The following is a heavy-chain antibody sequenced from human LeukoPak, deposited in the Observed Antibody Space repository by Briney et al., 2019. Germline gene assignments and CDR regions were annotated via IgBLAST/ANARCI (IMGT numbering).Heavy chain of an antibody. D-gene: IGHD3-9*01. V-gene: IGHV3-48*04. CDR3: VSEESSGFIFYFDY. CDR2: ISSSGSTI. CDR1: GIDFSHYS. J-gene: IGHJ4*02. Sequence: GGSLRLSCSASGIDFSHYSMNWVRQAPGKGLEWISYISSSGSTIYYADSVKGRFTISRDNVKNSLYLQMNSLRAEDTAVYYCVSEESSGFIFYFDYWGEGTLVAVSS.